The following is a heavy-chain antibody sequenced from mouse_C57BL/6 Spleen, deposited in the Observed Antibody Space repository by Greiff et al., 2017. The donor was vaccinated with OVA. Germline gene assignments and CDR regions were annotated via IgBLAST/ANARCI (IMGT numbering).Heavy chain of an antibody. CDR2: IYPGSGNT. CDR3: ASPVRSEYFDV. D-gene: IGHD1-1*01. V-gene: IGHV1-66*01. J-gene: IGHJ1*03. Sequence: QVQLKQSGPELVKPGASVKISCKASGYSFTSYYIHWVKQRPGQGLEWIGWIYPGSGNTKYNEKFKGKATLTADTSSSTAYMQLSSLTSEDSAVYYCASPVRSEYFDVWGTGTTVTVSS. CDR1: GYSFTSYY.